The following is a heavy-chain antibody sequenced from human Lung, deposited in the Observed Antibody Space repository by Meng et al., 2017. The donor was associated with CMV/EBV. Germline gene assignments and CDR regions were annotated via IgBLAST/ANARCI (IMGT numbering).Heavy chain of an antibody. CDR1: GFTFTSYG. Sequence: GQLVVAGGDVVQLVVSLRLSCAASGFTFTSYGMHWVRQAPGKGLEWVAFIRYDESDKYYGESVKGRFTISRDTSRNTLDLQMNSLRPEDTGVYYCAKDDPVLHQWGQGTLVTVSS. CDR3: AKDDPVLHQ. CDR2: IRYDESDK. J-gene: IGHJ4*02. V-gene: IGHV3-30*02.